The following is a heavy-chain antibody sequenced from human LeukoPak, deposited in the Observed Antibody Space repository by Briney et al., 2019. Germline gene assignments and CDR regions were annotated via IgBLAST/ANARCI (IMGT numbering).Heavy chain of an antibody. CDR1: GYTFTGYY. CDR3: ARVATPAVWGSYPVADRFDP. J-gene: IGHJ5*02. Sequence: ASVKVSCKASGYTFTGYYMHWVRQAPGQGLEWMGWINPNSGGTNYAQKFQGRVTMTRDTSISTAYMELSRLRSDDTAVYYCARVATPAVWGSYPVADRFDPWGQGTLVTVSS. CDR2: INPNSGGT. V-gene: IGHV1-2*02. D-gene: IGHD3-16*02.